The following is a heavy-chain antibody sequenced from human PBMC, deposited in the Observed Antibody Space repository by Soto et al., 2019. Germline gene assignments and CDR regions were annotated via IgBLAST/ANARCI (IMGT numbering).Heavy chain of an antibody. D-gene: IGHD3-9*01. J-gene: IGHJ6*02. CDR2: ISWDGGST. CDR1: GFTFDDYT. V-gene: IGHV3-43*01. Sequence: GGSLRLSCVASGFTFDDYTMHWVRQAPGKGLEWVSLISWDGGSTYYADSVKGRFTISRDNNKNSLYLQMNSLRTEDTALYYCAKDIGSKMDYDILTGYSDNYYYYGMDVWGQGTTVTVSS. CDR3: AKDIGSKMDYDILTGYSDNYYYYGMDV.